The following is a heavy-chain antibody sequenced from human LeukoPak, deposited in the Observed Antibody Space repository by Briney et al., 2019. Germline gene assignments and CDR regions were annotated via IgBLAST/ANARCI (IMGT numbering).Heavy chain of an antibody. D-gene: IGHD4-17*01. CDR2: IYYSGST. J-gene: IGHJ4*02. V-gene: IGHV4-59*08. CDR1: GGSFSGYY. Sequence: RPSETLSLTCAVYGGSFSGYYWSWIRQPPGKGLEWIGYIYYSGSTNYNPSLKSRVTISVDTSKNQFSLKLSSVTAADTAVYYCARAATVTRVFDYWGQGTLVTVSS. CDR3: ARAATVTRVFDY.